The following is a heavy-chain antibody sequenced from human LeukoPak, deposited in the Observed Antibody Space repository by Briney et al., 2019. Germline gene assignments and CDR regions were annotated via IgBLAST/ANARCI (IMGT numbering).Heavy chain of an antibody. D-gene: IGHD5/OR15-5a*01. V-gene: IGHV4-39*01. CDR1: GGSISTTNYY. CDR2: IYYSETT. Sequence: PSETLSLTCTVSGGSISTTNYYWDWIRQPPGEGLEWIGSIYYSETTYYNSSLKSRVTISIDTSKNQFSLRLNSVTAADTAVYYCARQVSDYYYYYIDVWGKGTTVIVSS. CDR3: ARQVSDYYYYYIDV. J-gene: IGHJ6*03.